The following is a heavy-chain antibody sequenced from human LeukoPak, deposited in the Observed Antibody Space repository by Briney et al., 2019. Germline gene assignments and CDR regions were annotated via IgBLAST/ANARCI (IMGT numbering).Heavy chain of an antibody. Sequence: GGSLRLSCAASGFTVSSNYMSWVRQAPGKGLEWVSVIYSGGSTYYADSVKGRFTISRDNSKNTLYLQMNSLRAEDTAIYYCAKNIRQLGSYYYYMDVWGKGTTVTVSS. CDR1: GFTVSSNY. CDR2: IYSGGST. CDR3: AKNIRQLGSYYYYMDV. V-gene: IGHV3-66*01. J-gene: IGHJ6*03. D-gene: IGHD1-1*01.